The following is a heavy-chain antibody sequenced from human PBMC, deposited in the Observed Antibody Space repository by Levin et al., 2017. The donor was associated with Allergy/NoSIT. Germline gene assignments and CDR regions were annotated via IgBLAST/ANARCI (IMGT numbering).Heavy chain of an antibody. V-gene: IGHV3-21*01. J-gene: IGHJ6*02. CDR2: ITSSSSYI. CDR1: GFTFSSYS. Sequence: GGSLRLSCAASGFTFSSYSMNWVRQAPGKGLEWVSSITSSSSYIYYADSVKGRFTISRDNARNSLYLQMNSLRAEDTAVYYCARDKNYYYGMDVWGQGTTVTVSS. CDR3: ARDKNYYYGMDV.